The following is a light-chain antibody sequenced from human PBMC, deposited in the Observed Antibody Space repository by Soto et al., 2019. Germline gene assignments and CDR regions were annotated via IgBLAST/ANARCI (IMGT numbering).Light chain of an antibody. CDR2: KIS. CDR1: HSLVYADGNTY. V-gene: IGKV2-30*01. J-gene: IGKJ5*01. CDR3: MQGTHWTLT. Sequence: VVMTQSALSLPVTLGQPASISCSSTHSLVYADGNTYLQWFQQRPGQSPRGXXYKISNRDSGVPDRFSGSGSCTDGTLQISRVEDEDGGVYDCMQGTHWTLTFGQGTRLEIK.